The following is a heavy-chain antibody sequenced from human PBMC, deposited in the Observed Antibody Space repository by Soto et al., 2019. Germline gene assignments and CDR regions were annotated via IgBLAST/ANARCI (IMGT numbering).Heavy chain of an antibody. V-gene: IGHV4-39*01. CDR2: IYYSGST. CDR3: ARHRTDYFDY. D-gene: IGHD1-1*01. J-gene: IGHJ4*02. CDR1: GGSISSSSYY. Sequence: SETLSLTCTVSGGSISSSSYYWGWIRQPPGKGLEWIGSIYYSGSTYYNPSLKSLVTISVDTSKNQFSLKLGSVTAADAAVYYCARHRTDYFDYWGQGTLVTVSS.